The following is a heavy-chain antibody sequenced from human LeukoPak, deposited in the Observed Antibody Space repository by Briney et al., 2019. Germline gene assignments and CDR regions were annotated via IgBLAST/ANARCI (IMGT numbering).Heavy chain of an antibody. CDR1: GYTFTSYG. D-gene: IGHD1-1*01. CDR2: ISAYNGNT. V-gene: IGHV1-18*01. Sequence: ASVKVSCKASGYTFTSYGISWVRQAPGQGLEWMGWISAYNGNTNYAQKLQGRVTMTTDASTSTAYMELRSLRSDDTAVYYCARGSRYPYPCWFDPWGQGTLVTVSP. CDR3: ARGSRYPYPCWFDP. J-gene: IGHJ5*02.